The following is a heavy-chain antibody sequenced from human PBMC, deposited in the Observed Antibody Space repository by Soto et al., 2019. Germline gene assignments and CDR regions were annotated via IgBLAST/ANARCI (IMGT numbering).Heavy chain of an antibody. D-gene: IGHD2-15*01. CDR3: ARDIRGRGNGYCSGGSCYSRWFDP. CDR1: GSTFSSYS. Sequence: PGGSLRLSCAASGSTFSSYSMNWVRQAPGKGLEWVSSISSSSSYIYYADSVKGRFTISRDNAKNSLYLQMNSLRAEDTAVYYCARDIRGRGNGYCSGGSCYSRWFDPWGQGTLVTVSS. CDR2: ISSSSSYI. J-gene: IGHJ5*02. V-gene: IGHV3-21*01.